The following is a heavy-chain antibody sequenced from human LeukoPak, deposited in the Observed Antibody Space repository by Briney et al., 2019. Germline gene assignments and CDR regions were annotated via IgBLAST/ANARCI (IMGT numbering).Heavy chain of an antibody. CDR1: GFAFSTYA. CDR3: ARGGYCSSTSCPLDY. D-gene: IGHD2-2*01. Sequence: GGSLRLSCAASGFAFSTYAMNWVRQAPGKGLEWVSGINWNGGSTGYADSVKGRFTISRDNAKNSLYLQMNSLRAEDTALYHCARGGYCSSTSCPLDYWGQGTLVTVSS. CDR2: INWNGGST. V-gene: IGHV3-20*01. J-gene: IGHJ4*02.